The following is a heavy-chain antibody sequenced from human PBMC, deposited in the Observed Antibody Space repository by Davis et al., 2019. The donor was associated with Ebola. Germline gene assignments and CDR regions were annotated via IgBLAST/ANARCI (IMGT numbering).Heavy chain of an antibody. J-gene: IGHJ6*02. D-gene: IGHD2-8*02. CDR2: FHPEDADT. V-gene: IGHV1-24*01. CDR1: GSTFTSYG. CDR3: ATITGPYGMDV. Sequence: ASVKVSCKASGSTFTSYGIHWVRQAPGQGLEWMEGFHPEDADTIYAQKFQGRITMTEDTSSDTAFMELSSLRSEDTAVYYCATITGPYGMDVWGQGTTVTVS.